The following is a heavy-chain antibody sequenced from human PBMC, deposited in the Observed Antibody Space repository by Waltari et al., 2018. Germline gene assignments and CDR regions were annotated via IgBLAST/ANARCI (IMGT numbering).Heavy chain of an antibody. Sequence: EVQLLESGGGLVQPGGSLRLSCAASGFTFSSYAMSWVRQAPGEGLGGVSAISGRGGRTYYADSGKGRFTISRDNTKNTLYLQMNSLRAEDTAVYYCAKAGRIAARPYLYWGQGTLVTVSS. CDR1: GFTFSSYA. V-gene: IGHV3-23*01. D-gene: IGHD6-6*01. CDR3: AKAGRIAARPYLY. J-gene: IGHJ4*02. CDR2: ISGRGGRT.